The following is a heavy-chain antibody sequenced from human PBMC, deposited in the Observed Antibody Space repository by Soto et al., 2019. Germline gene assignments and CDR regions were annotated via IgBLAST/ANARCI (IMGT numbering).Heavy chain of an antibody. CDR3: ARMYSSNSWHWFDP. V-gene: IGHV4-31*03. CDR1: GYSITAGGYY. CDR2: FYSSGSI. J-gene: IGHJ5*02. D-gene: IGHD2-2*01. Sequence: PSETLSLTCFVSGYSITAGGYYWSWIRHHPGKGLEWIGSFYSSGSIIYNPSLRSRVSISGDTSSNQFSMSLTSVTAADTARYYCARMYSSNSWHWFDPWGQGTLVTVSS.